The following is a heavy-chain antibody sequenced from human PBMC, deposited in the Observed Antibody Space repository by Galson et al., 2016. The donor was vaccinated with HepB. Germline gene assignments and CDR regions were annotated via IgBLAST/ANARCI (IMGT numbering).Heavy chain of an antibody. CDR1: GFTFSDYY. D-gene: IGHD1-26*01. CDR2: ISPTSNDI. CDR3: ASPSGRFSVHTFDL. J-gene: IGHJ3*01. Sequence: SLRLSCAASGFTFSDYYMSWIRQAPGKGLEWVSYISPTSNDINFADSVVGRFSISRDNAKNLLYLQMNTLGAEDTAVYYCASPSGRFSVHTFDLWGQGTMVTVSS. V-gene: IGHV3-11*06.